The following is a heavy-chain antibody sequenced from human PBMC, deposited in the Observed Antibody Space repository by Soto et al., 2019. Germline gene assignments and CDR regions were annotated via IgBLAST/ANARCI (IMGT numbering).Heavy chain of an antibody. CDR1: GFAFSTYT. V-gene: IGHV3-23*01. D-gene: IGHD2-21*02. Sequence: GGSLRLSCAASGFAFSTYTMSWVRQAPGKGLEWVSAIIGASDTYYADSVRGRFIISRDTSKNTLFLQMSGLRAEDTAIYYCAKDRLPDAAWDIDFWGQGTLVTVSS. J-gene: IGHJ4*02. CDR2: IIGASDT. CDR3: AKDRLPDAAWDIDF.